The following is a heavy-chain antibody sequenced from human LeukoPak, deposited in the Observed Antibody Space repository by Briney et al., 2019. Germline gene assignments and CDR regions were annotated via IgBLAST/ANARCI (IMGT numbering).Heavy chain of an antibody. V-gene: IGHV1-18*01. Sequence: ASVKVSSKASGYTFTSYGISWVRQAPGQGLEWMGWISAYNGNTNYAQKLQGRVTMTTDTSTSTAYMELRSLRSDDTAVYYCAREDIVVVPAAIQPWFDPWGQGTLVTVSS. J-gene: IGHJ5*02. CDR1: GYTFTSYG. CDR3: AREDIVVVPAAIQPWFDP. D-gene: IGHD2-2*01. CDR2: ISAYNGNT.